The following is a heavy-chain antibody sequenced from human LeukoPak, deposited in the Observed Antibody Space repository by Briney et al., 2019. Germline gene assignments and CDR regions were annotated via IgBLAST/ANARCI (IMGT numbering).Heavy chain of an antibody. CDR3: AKDASTTSRTLDI. Sequence: GGSLRLSCAASGFTFSNFGMHWVRQAPGKGLEWVAFIRYGGTGDYYPDSVEGRFTVSRDNSKNTLFLQINSLRHEDTAVYFCAKDASTTSRTLDIWGQGTLVTVSS. V-gene: IGHV3-30*02. D-gene: IGHD2/OR15-2a*01. CDR2: IRYGGTGD. J-gene: IGHJ3*02. CDR1: GFTFSNFG.